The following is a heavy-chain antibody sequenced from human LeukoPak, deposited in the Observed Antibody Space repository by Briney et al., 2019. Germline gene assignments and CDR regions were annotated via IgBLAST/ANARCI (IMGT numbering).Heavy chain of an antibody. Sequence: SETLSLTCTVSGGSISSSSYYWGWIRQPPGKGLEWIGSIYYSGSTYYNPSLKSRVTISVDTSKNQFSLKLSSVTAADTAVYYCARHEWGGSYYMDVWGKGTTVTVSS. CDR3: ARHEWGGSYYMDV. D-gene: IGHD1-26*01. CDR2: IYYSGST. CDR1: GGSISSSSYY. J-gene: IGHJ6*03. V-gene: IGHV4-39*07.